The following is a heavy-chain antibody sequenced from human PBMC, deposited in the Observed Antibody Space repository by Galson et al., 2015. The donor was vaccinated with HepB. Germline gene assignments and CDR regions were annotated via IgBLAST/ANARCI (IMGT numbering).Heavy chain of an antibody. D-gene: IGHD4-23*01. CDR2: IGGGGSTT. CDR3: ARRTSVVTHFDY. Sequence: SLRLSCAASGFTFSIYVMSWVRQAPGKGLEWVSVIGGGGSTTYYAESVKGQFTVSRENSKNTLHLQMDSLRAEYTAVYYCARRTSVVTHFDYWGQGALVIVSS. CDR1: GFTFSIYV. V-gene: IGHV3-23*01. J-gene: IGHJ4*02.